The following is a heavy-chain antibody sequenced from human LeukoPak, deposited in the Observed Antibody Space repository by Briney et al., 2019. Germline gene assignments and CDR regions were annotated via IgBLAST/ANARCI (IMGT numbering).Heavy chain of an antibody. CDR3: AKAPLAGGHGIDY. CDR1: GFTFSSYW. Sequence: PGGSLRLSCVASGFTFSSYWMHRVRQDPRKGLVWVSRINGDGRNINYADSVRGRFTISRDNAKNSLYLQMNSLRAEDTALYYCAKAPLAGGHGIDYWGQGTLVTVSS. D-gene: IGHD6-19*01. CDR2: INGDGRNI. J-gene: IGHJ4*02. V-gene: IGHV3-74*01.